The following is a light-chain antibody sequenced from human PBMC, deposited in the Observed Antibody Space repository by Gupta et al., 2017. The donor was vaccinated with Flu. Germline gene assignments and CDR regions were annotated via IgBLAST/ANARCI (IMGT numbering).Light chain of an antibody. CDR2: MVS. V-gene: IGKV2-40*01. CDR3: MQRLEYPCT. Sequence: CRSSQSLLDSVDGNTYLDWYLQKPGQSPQLLIYMVSSRASGVPDRFSGSGSGTDFTLKISRVEAEDVGIYYCMQRLEYPCTFGPGTKVEIK. CDR1: QSLLDSVDGNTY. J-gene: IGKJ3*01.